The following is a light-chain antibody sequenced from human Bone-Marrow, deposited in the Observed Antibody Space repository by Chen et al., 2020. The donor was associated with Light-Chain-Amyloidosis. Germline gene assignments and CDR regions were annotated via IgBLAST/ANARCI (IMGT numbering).Light chain of an antibody. CDR3: CSYAGSSSYV. J-gene: IGLJ1*01. CDR1: SSDVGSYNL. V-gene: IGLV2-23*01. CDR2: EGS. Sequence: QSALTQPGSVSGAPGQSSTIFCTGTSSDVGSYNLVSWYQQHPGKAPKLMIYEGSKRPSGVSNRFSGSKSGNTASLTISGLQAEDEADYYCCSYAGSSSYVFGTGTKVTVL.